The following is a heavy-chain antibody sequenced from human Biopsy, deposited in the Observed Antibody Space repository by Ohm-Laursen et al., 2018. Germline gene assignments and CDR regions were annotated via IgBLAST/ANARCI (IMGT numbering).Heavy chain of an antibody. CDR1: GGSVSSGGFY. CDR3: ARRPYGGTRYWYFDL. V-gene: IGHV4-31*01. D-gene: IGHD4-23*01. Sequence: SQTLSLTCTVSGGSVSSGGFYWSWIRQHPGKGLEWIRYIYYSGTTYYNPSLKSLVTISVDTSKNHFSLKLNSVTAAATAVYYFARRPYGGTRYWYFDLWGRGTLVTVSS. CDR2: IYYSGTT. J-gene: IGHJ2*01.